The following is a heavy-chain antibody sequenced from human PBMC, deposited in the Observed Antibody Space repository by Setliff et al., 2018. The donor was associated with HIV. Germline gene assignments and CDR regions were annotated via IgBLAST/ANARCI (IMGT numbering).Heavy chain of an antibody. D-gene: IGHD6-13*01. V-gene: IGHV1-46*01. CDR2: INPSGGST. CDR3: ASSWSRVPYYGMDV. Sequence: ASVKVSCKASGYSFINYGISWVRQAPGQGLEWMGIINPSGGSTSYAQKFQGRVTMTRDTSTSTAYMELSSLRSDDTAVYYCASSWSRVPYYGMDVWGQGTTVTVSS. J-gene: IGHJ6*02. CDR1: GYSFINYG.